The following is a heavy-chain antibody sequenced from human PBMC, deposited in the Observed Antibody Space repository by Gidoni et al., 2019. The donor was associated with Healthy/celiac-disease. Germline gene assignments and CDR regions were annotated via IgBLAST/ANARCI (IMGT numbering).Heavy chain of an antibody. CDR3: ARRGTHCSGGSCYSYFFDY. V-gene: IGHV4-59*01. CDR1: GGSIRSYS. J-gene: IGHJ4*02. D-gene: IGHD2-15*01. Sequence: QVQLHVSGPGLVKPSETLSLTCTVSGGSIRSYSWPWIRHPPGKGLEWIGYIYYSGSTNYNPSLKSRVTISVDTSKHQFAPKLSSVTAAETAVYYCARRGTHCSGGSCYSYFFDYWGQGTLVTVSS. CDR2: IYYSGST.